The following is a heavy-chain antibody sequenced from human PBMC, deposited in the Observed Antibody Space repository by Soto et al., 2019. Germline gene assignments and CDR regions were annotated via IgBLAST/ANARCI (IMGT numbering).Heavy chain of an antibody. Sequence: KTSETLSLTCTVSGGSISSSSYYWGWIRQPPGKGLEWIGSIYYSGSTYYNPSLKSRVTISVDTSKNQFSLKLSSVTAADTAVYYCTVYPEQLWLPLFDYWGQGTLVTVSS. CDR1: GGSISSSSYY. J-gene: IGHJ4*02. D-gene: IGHD5-18*01. V-gene: IGHV4-39*01. CDR3: TVYPEQLWLPLFDY. CDR2: IYYSGST.